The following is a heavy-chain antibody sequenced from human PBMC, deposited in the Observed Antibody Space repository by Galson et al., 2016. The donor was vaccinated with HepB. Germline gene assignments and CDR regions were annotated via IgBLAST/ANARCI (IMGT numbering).Heavy chain of an antibody. CDR3: ARGKSLWTLPWNYGLDV. CDR2: IETAGVT. D-gene: IGHD3-10*01. J-gene: IGHJ6*02. CDR1: GFTFSAHD. Sequence: SLRLSCAASGFTFSAHDMHWVRQATGKGLEWVAAIETAGVTYFPDSVKGRFTVSRENAKNSLYLQMNSRRVGDTAVYYCARGKSLWTLPWNYGLDVWGQGTLVAVSS. V-gene: IGHV3-13*01.